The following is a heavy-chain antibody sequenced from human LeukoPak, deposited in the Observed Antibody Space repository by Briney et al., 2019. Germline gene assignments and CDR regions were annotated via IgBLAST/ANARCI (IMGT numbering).Heavy chain of an antibody. J-gene: IGHJ4*02. CDR2: IKSNNDGGTT. Sequence: PGGSLRLSCAASGFISNKAWMNWVRQAPGKGPEWVGRIKSNNDGGTTDYASPVEGRFIIPRDDSKNTIYLQMNRLIIDDTAIYYCTPVMVADRGFWGQGTLVTVSS. D-gene: IGHD2-21*01. V-gene: IGHV3-15*01. CDR1: GFISNKAW. CDR3: TPVMVADRGF.